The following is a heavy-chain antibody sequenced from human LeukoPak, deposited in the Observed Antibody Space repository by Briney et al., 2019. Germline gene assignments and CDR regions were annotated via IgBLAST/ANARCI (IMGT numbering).Heavy chain of an antibody. CDR2: ISGGGDSI. CDR3: ARGGLPELYH. D-gene: IGHD3-10*01. CDR1: GFIFSSYA. Sequence: QPGGSLRLSCAASGFIFSSYAMNWVRQAPGRGLEWVSSISGGGDSIYYADSVKGRFTISRDNSKSTLYLQMNSLRAEDTAVYYCARGGLPELYHWGQGTLVTVSS. V-gene: IGHV3-23*01. J-gene: IGHJ4*02.